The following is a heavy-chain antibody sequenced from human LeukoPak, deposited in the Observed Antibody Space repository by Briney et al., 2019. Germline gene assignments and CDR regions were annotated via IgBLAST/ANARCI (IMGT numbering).Heavy chain of an antibody. CDR1: GGSISSGSYY. J-gene: IGHJ4*02. V-gene: IGHV4-61*02. CDR2: IYTSGST. D-gene: IGHD3-3*01. Sequence: SQTLSLTCTVSGGSISSGSYYWSWIRQPAGKGLEWIGRIYTSGSTNYNPSLKSRVTISIDTSKNQFSLKLSSVTAADTAVYYCARHGDDFWSGYAPIFDYWGQGTLVTVSS. CDR3: ARHGDDFWSGYAPIFDY.